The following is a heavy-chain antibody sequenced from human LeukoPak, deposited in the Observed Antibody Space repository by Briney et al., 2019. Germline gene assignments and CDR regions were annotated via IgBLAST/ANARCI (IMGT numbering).Heavy chain of an antibody. CDR2: IYYSGST. CDR1: GGSISSGGYY. J-gene: IGHJ3*02. Sequence: SQTLPLTCTVSGGSISSGGYYWSWIRQHPGKGLEWIGYIYYSGSTNYNPSLKSRVTISVDRSKNQFSLKLSSVTAADTAVYYCARAQGAPADAFDIWGQGTMVTVSS. V-gene: IGHV4-31*03. CDR3: ARAQGAPADAFDI.